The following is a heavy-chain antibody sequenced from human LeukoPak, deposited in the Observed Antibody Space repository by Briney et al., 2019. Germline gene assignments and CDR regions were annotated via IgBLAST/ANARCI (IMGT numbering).Heavy chain of an antibody. CDR1: GGSISSGGYY. J-gene: IGHJ3*02. CDR3: ASERQTATPGAFDI. Sequence: SQTLSLTCTVSGGSISSGGYYWSWIRQPPGKGLEWIGYIHYSGNTNHNPSLKSRVTISVDTSRNQFSLKLNSVTAADTAVYYCASERQTATPGAFDIWGQGTMVTVSS. V-gene: IGHV4-61*08. CDR2: IHYSGNT. D-gene: IGHD1-1*01.